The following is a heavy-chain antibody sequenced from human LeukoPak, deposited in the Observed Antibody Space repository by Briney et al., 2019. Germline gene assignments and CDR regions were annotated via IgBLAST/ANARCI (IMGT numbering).Heavy chain of an antibody. Sequence: ASVKVSCTASGYTFTGYYMHWVRQAPGQGLEWMGWINPNSGGTNYAQKFQGRVTMTRDTSISTAYMELSRLRSDDTAVYYCARDQSTWYYMDVWGKGTTVTVSS. CDR2: INPNSGGT. CDR1: GYTFTGYY. D-gene: IGHD2-2*01. CDR3: ARDQSTWYYMDV. J-gene: IGHJ6*03. V-gene: IGHV1-2*02.